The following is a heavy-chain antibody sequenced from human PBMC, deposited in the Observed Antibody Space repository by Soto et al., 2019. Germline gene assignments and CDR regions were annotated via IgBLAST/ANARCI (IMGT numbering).Heavy chain of an antibody. CDR2: IYYSGST. Sequence: TLSLTCTVSGGSISSGDYYWSWIRQPPGKGLEWIGYIYYSGSTYYNPSLKSRVTISVDTSKNQFSLKLSSVTAADTAVYYCARSIIGYCTNGVCYPFDYWGQGTLVTVSS. CDR3: ARSIIGYCTNGVCYPFDY. V-gene: IGHV4-30-4*01. CDR1: GGSISSGDYY. J-gene: IGHJ4*02. D-gene: IGHD2-8*01.